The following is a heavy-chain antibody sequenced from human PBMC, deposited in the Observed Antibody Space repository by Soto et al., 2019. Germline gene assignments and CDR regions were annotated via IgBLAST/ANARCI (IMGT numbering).Heavy chain of an antibody. CDR1: GFTFSSYE. CDR3: ARDHGGFLEWLASYYYYGMDV. J-gene: IGHJ6*02. V-gene: IGHV3-48*03. Sequence: PGGSLRLSCAASGFTFSSYEMNWVRQAPGKGLEWVSYISSSGSTIYYADSVKGRFTISRDNAKNSLYLQMNSLRAEDTAVYYCARDHGGFLEWLASYYYYGMDVWGQGTTVTVSS. CDR2: ISSSGSTI. D-gene: IGHD3-3*01.